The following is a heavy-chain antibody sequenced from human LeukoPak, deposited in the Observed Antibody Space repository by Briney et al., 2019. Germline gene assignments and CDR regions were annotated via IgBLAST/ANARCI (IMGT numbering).Heavy chain of an antibody. D-gene: IGHD3-10*01. Sequence: GGSLRLSCAASGFTFSIYAMSWVRQAPGKGLEWVSAISGSGGSTYYADSVKGRFTISRDNSKNTLYLQMNSLRAEDTAVYYCAKGGNDVLLWFGELRGAYYFDYWGQGTLVTVSS. CDR3: AKGGNDVLLWFGELRGAYYFDY. J-gene: IGHJ4*02. CDR1: GFTFSIYA. V-gene: IGHV3-23*01. CDR2: ISGSGGST.